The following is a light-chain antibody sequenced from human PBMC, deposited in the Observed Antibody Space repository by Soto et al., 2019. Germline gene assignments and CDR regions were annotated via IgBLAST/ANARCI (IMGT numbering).Light chain of an antibody. Sequence: DIYLTQSPSSVSASVGDSVTITCRASQDISSWLAWYQQKPGKAPKLLIYTASLLESGVPSRFSGGGFGTDFTLTVSSLQPEDVATYYCQQSNTLVTFGGGTKVEI. CDR3: QQSNTLVT. CDR1: QDISSW. CDR2: TAS. V-gene: IGKV1D-12*01. J-gene: IGKJ4*01.